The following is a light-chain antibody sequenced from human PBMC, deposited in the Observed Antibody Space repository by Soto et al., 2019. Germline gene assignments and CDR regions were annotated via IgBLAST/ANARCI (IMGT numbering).Light chain of an antibody. CDR1: QTVNTY. Sequence: IQMTHSPSSLAAPIGDRVPITFIASQTVNTYLHWYQQKPGKAPKLLIYAAYNLQSGVTSRFSGSGSGTNFTLSLKSIQPEDFATYYCKQGYSNQWKCGKGHKVDIK. CDR3: KQGYSNQWK. CDR2: AAY. V-gene: IGKV1-39*01. J-gene: IGKJ1*01.